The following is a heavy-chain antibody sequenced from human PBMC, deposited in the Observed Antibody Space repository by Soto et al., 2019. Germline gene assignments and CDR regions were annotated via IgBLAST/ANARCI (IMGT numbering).Heavy chain of an antibody. CDR3: ASVDSSSWYWYFDY. CDR1: GCTFSSYA. Sequence: QVQLVQSGAEVKKPGCSVKVSCTASGCTFSSYAISWVRQAPGQGLEWMGGIIPICGTANYAQKVQGRVTITADESTSTAYMELSSLSSEDTAVSYCASVDSSSWYWYFDYWGQGTLVTVSS. D-gene: IGHD6-13*01. CDR2: IIPICGTA. J-gene: IGHJ4*02. V-gene: IGHV1-69*01.